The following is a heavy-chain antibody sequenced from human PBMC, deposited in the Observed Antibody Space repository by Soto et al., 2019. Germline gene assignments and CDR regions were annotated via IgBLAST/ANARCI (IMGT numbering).Heavy chain of an antibody. J-gene: IGHJ4*02. CDR3: AKDLWQQLPLYFDY. CDR1: GFPFSRYA. Sequence: GGSLSLSCATSGFPFSRYAMRRVRQDPGKGLEWVSAISGSGGSTYYADSVKGRFTISRDNSKNTLYLQMNSLRAEDTAVYYCAKDLWQQLPLYFDYWGQGTLVTVSS. V-gene: IGHV3-23*01. D-gene: IGHD6-13*01. CDR2: ISGSGGST.